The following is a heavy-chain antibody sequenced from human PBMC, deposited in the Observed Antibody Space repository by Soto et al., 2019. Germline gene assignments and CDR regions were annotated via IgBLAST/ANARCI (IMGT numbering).Heavy chain of an antibody. CDR3: ARATESHYFDY. J-gene: IGHJ4*02. V-gene: IGHV4-31*01. Sequence: QVQLQESGPGLVKPSQTLSLTCTLSGASITSSGYYWSWIRLHPGEGLEWIGYIYYRGTTYYNPSLKSPVTISTDTSKQEFSLTLASVTAADTAVYYCARATESHYFDYWCRGILVIVTS. CDR2: IYYRGTT. CDR1: GASITSSGYY.